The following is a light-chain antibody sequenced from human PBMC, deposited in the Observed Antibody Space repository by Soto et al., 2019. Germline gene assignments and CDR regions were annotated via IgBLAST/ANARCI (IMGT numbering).Light chain of an antibody. J-gene: IGKJ1*01. V-gene: IGKV3-15*01. Sequence: EIVMTKSQATLSVSPGERATLSCMASQSVSSNLAWYQQKPGQAPRLLIYGASTRATGIPARFSGSGSGTDFTLTISSLDPEDFAVYYCLQRSNWPRTFGQGTKVDIK. CDR3: LQRSNWPRT. CDR1: QSVSSN. CDR2: GAS.